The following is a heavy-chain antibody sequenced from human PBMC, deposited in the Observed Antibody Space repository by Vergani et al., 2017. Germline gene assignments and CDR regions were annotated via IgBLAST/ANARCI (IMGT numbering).Heavy chain of an antibody. Sequence: QVQLQESGPGLVKPSETQSLICTVSGVSITTYYWSWVRQPPGKGLEWLGYIYYSGSTTYNPSLKSRLTISVDTSKNQFSLRLSSVTAADTALYYCAGDSSSWQRADYWGQGTLVTVSS. D-gene: IGHD6-13*01. V-gene: IGHV4-59*01. J-gene: IGHJ4*02. CDR2: IYYSGST. CDR3: AGDSSSWQRADY. CDR1: GVSITTYY.